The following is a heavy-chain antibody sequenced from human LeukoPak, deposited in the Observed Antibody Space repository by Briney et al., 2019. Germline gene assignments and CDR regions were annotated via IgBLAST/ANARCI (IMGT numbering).Heavy chain of an antibody. J-gene: IGHJ4*02. V-gene: IGHV3-21*01. CDR2: ISSSSSYI. CDR1: GFTFSSYS. Sequence: PGGSLRLSCAASGFTFSSYSMNWVRQAPGKGLEWVSSISSSSSYIYYADSVKGRFTISRDNAKNSLSLQMNGLRAEDTAVYYCARDSTCYYDSSGYPPDYWGQGTLVTVSS. CDR3: ARDSTCYYDSSGYPPDY. D-gene: IGHD3-22*01.